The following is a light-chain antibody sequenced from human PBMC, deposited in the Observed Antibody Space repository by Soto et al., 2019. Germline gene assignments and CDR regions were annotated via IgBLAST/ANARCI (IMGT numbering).Light chain of an antibody. V-gene: IGLV1-40*01. CDR3: QSYDSSLRRV. CDR2: GNN. Sequence: QAVVTQPPSVSGAPGQRVTISCTGSSSNNGAGYDVHWYQQLPGTASKLLLYGNNNRPSGVPDRFSGSKSGTSASLAITGLQAEDEADYYCQSYDSSLRRVFGGGTKLTVL. CDR1: SSNNGAGYD. J-gene: IGLJ2*01.